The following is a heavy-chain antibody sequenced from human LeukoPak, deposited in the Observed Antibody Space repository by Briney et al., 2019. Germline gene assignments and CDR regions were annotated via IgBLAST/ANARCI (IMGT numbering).Heavy chain of an antibody. J-gene: IGHJ4*02. CDR2: IYHSGST. CDR3: AREVDTAMDNRYYFDY. Sequence: SETLSLTCTVSGGSISSGGYYWSWIRQPPGKGLEWIGYIYHSGSTYYNPSLKSRVTISVDRSKNQFSLKLSSVTAADTAVYYCAREVDTAMDNRYYFDYWGQGTLVTVSS. D-gene: IGHD5-18*01. V-gene: IGHV4-30-2*01. CDR1: GGSISSGGYY.